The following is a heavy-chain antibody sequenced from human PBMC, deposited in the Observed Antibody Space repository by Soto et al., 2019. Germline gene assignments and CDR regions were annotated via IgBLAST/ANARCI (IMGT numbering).Heavy chain of an antibody. CDR1: GYTLTELS. CDR3: ATVRWQQLVYWFDP. V-gene: IGHV1-24*01. J-gene: IGHJ5*02. Sequence: ASVEVSCKVSGYTLTELSMHWVLEAPGKVLEWMGGFDPEDGETIYAQKFQGRVTMTEDTSTDTAYMELSSLRSEDTAVYYCATVRWQQLVYWFDPWGQGTLVTAPQ. CDR2: FDPEDGET. D-gene: IGHD6-13*01.